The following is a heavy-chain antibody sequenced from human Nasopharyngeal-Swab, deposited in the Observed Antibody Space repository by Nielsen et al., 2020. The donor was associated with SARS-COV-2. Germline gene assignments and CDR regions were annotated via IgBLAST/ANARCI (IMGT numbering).Heavy chain of an antibody. Sequence: GESLKISCAASGFTFNSYGMNWVRQAPGKGLQWVSYISGSTGTIYYADSVKGRFTISRDNAKNTLYLQMNSLRAEDTAVYYCARGPLGGYCSSTSCYSGAFDIWGQGTMVTVSS. CDR2: ISGSTGTI. V-gene: IGHV3-48*04. D-gene: IGHD2-2*01. CDR1: GFTFNSYG. J-gene: IGHJ3*02. CDR3: ARGPLGGYCSSTSCYSGAFDI.